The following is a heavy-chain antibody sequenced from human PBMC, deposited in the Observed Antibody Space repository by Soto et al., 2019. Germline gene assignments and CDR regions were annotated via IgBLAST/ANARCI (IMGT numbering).Heavy chain of an antibody. CDR2: ISYDGSNK. J-gene: IGHJ4*02. V-gene: IGHV3-30*18. CDR3: AKDYPRSSGWSAVDY. CDR1: GFTFSSYG. D-gene: IGHD6-19*01. Sequence: ESGGGVVQPGRSLRLSCAASGFTFSSYGMHWVRQAPGKGLEWVAVISYDGSNKYYADSVKGRFTISRDNSKNTLYLQMNSLRAEDTAVYYCAKDYPRSSGWSAVDYWGQGTLVTVSS.